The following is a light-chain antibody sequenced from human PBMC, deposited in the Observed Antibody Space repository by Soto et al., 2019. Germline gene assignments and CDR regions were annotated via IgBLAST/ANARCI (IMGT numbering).Light chain of an antibody. CDR3: AAWDDSLNGRV. CDR1: SSNIRSNT. Sequence: QPVLTQPPSASGTPGQRVTISCSGSSSNIRSNTVNWYQQLPGTAPRLLMYRSDQRPSGVPDRFSGSKSGTSASLAISGLQSEDEADYYCAAWDDSLNGRVFGTGTQLTVL. CDR2: RSD. V-gene: IGLV1-44*01. J-gene: IGLJ1*01.